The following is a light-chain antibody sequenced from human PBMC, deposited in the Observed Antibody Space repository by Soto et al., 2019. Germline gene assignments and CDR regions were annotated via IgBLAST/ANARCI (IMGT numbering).Light chain of an antibody. Sequence: EIVLTQSPGTLSLSPGERATLSCRASQSVSSNLAWYQQKPGQAPRLLIYGASTRATGIPARFSGSGSGTEFTLTISGLQSEDFAVYYCQRYYNWPRTFGQGTKVDIK. CDR3: QRYYNWPRT. J-gene: IGKJ1*01. CDR2: GAS. V-gene: IGKV3-15*01. CDR1: QSVSSN.